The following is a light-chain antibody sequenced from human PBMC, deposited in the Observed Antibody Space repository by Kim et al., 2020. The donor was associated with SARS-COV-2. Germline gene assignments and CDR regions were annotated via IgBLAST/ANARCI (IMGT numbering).Light chain of an antibody. CDR2: SHN. J-gene: IGLJ1*01. CDR3: AVWDDSLNGYV. V-gene: IGLV1-44*01. CDR1: GSTNGRNT. Sequence: SISRSGSTNGRNTVNWSRRLPGTAPKLPIYSHNQRPSGVPDRFSGSTSGTSASLAISGLQSEDEADYYCAVWDDSLNGYVFGTGTKVTVL.